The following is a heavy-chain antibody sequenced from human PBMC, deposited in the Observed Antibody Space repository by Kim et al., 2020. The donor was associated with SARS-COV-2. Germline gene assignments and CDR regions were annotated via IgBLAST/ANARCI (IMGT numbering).Heavy chain of an antibody. D-gene: IGHD3-22*01. V-gene: IGHV1-46*01. J-gene: IGHJ4*02. CDR1: GYTFTSYY. CDR2: INPSGGST. CDR3: ARQAHYYDSSGSAYYFDY. Sequence: ASVKVSCKASGYTFTSYYMHWVRQAPGQGLEWMGIINPSGGSTSYAQKFQGRVTMTRDTSTSTVYMELSSLRSEDTAVFYCARQAHYYDSSGSAYYFDYWGQGTLVTVSS.